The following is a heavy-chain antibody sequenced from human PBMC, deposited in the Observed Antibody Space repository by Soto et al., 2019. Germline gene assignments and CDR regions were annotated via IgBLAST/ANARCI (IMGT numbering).Heavy chain of an antibody. CDR1: GGSVSSGNYY. J-gene: IGHJ4*02. CDR2: LYYTGST. D-gene: IGHD3-10*01. CDR3: ARDRGYYGMDY. Sequence: QVQLQESGPGLVKPSETLSLTCTVSGGSVSSGNYYWSWIRQPPGKGLEWIGYLYYTGSTNYNPSLQSRVTISVDTSKNQFSLRLTSVTAADTAVYYCARDRGYYGMDYWGQGTQVTVSS. V-gene: IGHV4-61*01.